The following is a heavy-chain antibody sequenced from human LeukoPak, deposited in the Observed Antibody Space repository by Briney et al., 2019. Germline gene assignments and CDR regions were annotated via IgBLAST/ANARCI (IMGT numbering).Heavy chain of an antibody. V-gene: IGHV3-9*01. J-gene: IGHJ4*02. Sequence: GGSLRLSCAASGFTFGDYAMHWVRQAPGKGLEWVSGISWNSGSIGYADSVKGRFTISRDNAKNSLYLQMNSLRAEDTALYYCAKDITMVRGANFDYWGQGTLVTVSS. CDR2: ISWNSGSI. CDR1: GFTFGDYA. CDR3: AKDITMVRGANFDY. D-gene: IGHD3-10*01.